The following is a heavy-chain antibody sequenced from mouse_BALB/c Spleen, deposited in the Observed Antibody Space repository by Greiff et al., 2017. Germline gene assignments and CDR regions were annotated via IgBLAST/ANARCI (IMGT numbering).Heavy chain of an antibody. J-gene: IGHJ4*01. D-gene: IGHD2-4*01. CDR1: GFTFNTYA. CDR2: IRSKSNNYAT. CDR3: VRFYYETIYAMDY. Sequence: EVQGVESGGGLVQPKGSLKLSCAASGFTFNTYAMNWVRQAPGKGLEWVARIRSKSNNYATYYADSVKDRFTISRDDSQSMLYLQMNNLKTEDTAMYYCVRFYYETIYAMDYWGQGTSVTVSS. V-gene: IGHV10-1*02.